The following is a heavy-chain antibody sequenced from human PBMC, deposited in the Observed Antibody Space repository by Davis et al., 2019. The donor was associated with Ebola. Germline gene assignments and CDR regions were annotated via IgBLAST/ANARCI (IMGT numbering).Heavy chain of an antibody. CDR3: ASEGYCSSTSCFGY. Sequence: PSETLSLTCTVSGGSISSYYWSWIRQPPGKGLEWIGYIYYSGSTNYNPSLKSRVTISVDTSKNQFSLKLSSVTAADTAVYYCASEGYCSSTSCFGYWGQGTLVTVSS. CDR2: IYYSGST. CDR1: GGSISSYY. J-gene: IGHJ4*02. V-gene: IGHV4-59*08. D-gene: IGHD2-2*01.